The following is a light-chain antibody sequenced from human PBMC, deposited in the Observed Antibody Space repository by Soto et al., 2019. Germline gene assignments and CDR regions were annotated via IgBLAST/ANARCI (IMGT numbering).Light chain of an antibody. Sequence: ETVLTQSPATLSLSPGERATLSCRASQNVDIYLAWYQQKPGQAPRLLIYDASNRATGVPPRFSGSGSGTDFTLTISSLETEDFALYYCQQRRNWTPLTFGQGTRLEIK. CDR3: QQRRNWTPLT. CDR1: QNVDIY. J-gene: IGKJ5*01. CDR2: DAS. V-gene: IGKV3-11*01.